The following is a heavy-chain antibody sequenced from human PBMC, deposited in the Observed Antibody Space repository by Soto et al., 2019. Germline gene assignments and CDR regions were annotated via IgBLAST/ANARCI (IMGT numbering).Heavy chain of an antibody. V-gene: IGHV4-31*03. CDR3: ASGTTVTTPF. J-gene: IGHJ4*02. CDR2: IYYTGST. CDR1: GCSISSGNYY. Sequence: SLSLNCPVSGCSISSGNYYWSWIRQHPGKGLEWIGYIYYTGSTYYNPSLKSRVNISVDTSKNQFSLKLSSVTAADTAVYYCASGTTVTTPFWGQGTLVTVSS. D-gene: IGHD4-17*01.